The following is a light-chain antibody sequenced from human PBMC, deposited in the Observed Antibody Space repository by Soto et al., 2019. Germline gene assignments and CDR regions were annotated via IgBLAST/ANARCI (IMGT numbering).Light chain of an antibody. CDR1: RRISSW. V-gene: IGKV1-5*01. CDR2: DAS. CDR3: QQYNGYPWT. Sequence: DIQMTQSPSTLSASVGDRVTISCRASRRISSWLAWYQQQPGKAPKLLVYDASTLQSGVPSRFSGNGSGTEFTLTISRLQPGDLATYFCQQYNGYPWTFGQGTRVGIK. J-gene: IGKJ1*01.